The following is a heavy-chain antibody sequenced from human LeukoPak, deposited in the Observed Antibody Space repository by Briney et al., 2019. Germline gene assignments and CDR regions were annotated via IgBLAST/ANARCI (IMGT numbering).Heavy chain of an antibody. CDR3: ARVSGDYYYYYYGMDV. V-gene: IGHV4-59*01. J-gene: IGHJ6*02. Sequence: SETLSLTCTVSGGSISSYYWSWIRQPPGKGLEWIGYIYYSGSTNYNPSLKSRVTISVDTSKNQFSLKLSSVTAADTAVYYCARVSGDYYYYYYGMDVWGQGTTVTVSS. D-gene: IGHD4-17*01. CDR2: IYYSGST. CDR1: GGSISSYY.